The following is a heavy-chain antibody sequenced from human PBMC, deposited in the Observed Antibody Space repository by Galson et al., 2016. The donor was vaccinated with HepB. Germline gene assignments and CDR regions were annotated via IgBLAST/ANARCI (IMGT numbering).Heavy chain of an antibody. CDR1: GVSVSSDSSY. J-gene: IGHJ5*02. CDR2: AHYTGIT. CDR3: ASVPFGVVNLGFDPGGPGPKTFVPSKNQLPLDRRTVTAAGTVVYYCARVPFGVVILGFDP. D-gene: IGHD3-3*01. Sequence: ETLSLTCTVSGVSVSSDSSYWSWMRQPPGKRLDWLGNAHYTGITNYNPSLKSRVTISVDTSKTQSSLNLSSVTAADTAVSDGASVPFGVVNLGFDPGGPGPKTFVPSKNQLPLDRRTVTAAGTVVYYCARVPFGVVILGFDPWGQGTLVTVSS. V-gene: IGHV4-61*01.